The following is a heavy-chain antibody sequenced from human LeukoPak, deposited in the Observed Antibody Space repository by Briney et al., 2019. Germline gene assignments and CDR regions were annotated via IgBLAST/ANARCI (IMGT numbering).Heavy chain of an antibody. Sequence: GGSLRLSCAASGFTFSSYAMSWVRQAPGKGLVWVSRINSDGSSTNYADFVKGRFIISRDNAKNTLYLQMNSLRAEDTAVYYCARSRCSSTSCYDSPAFDYWGQGTLVTVSS. J-gene: IGHJ4*02. V-gene: IGHV3-74*01. CDR3: ARSRCSSTSCYDSPAFDY. D-gene: IGHD2-2*01. CDR1: GFTFSSYA. CDR2: INSDGSST.